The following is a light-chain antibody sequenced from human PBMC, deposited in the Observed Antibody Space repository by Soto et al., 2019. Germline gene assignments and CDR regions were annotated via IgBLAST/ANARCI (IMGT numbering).Light chain of an antibody. CDR3: QHYNSYYST. J-gene: IGKJ1*01. CDR1: QSITIW. V-gene: IGKV1-5*01. Sequence: DIQMTQSPSTLSASVGDRVTITCRASQSITIWLAWYHHKPGKAPKPLIFDASRLESGLPSRFSGSRSGTEFTFTISRLQPDDFASYSCQHYNSYYSTFGQGTKVEIK. CDR2: DAS.